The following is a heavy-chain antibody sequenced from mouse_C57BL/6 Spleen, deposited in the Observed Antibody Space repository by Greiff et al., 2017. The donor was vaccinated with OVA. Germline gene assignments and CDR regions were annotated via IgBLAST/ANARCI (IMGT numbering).Heavy chain of an antibody. D-gene: IGHD2-12*01. Sequence: LEESGAELVKPGASVKISCKASGYAFSSYWMNWVKQRPGKGLEWIGQIYPGDGDTNYNGKFKGKATLTADKSSSTAYMQLSSLTSEDSAVYFCARVTYYYAMDYWGQGTSVTVSS. CDR1: GYAFSSYW. CDR2: IYPGDGDT. J-gene: IGHJ4*01. CDR3: ARVTYYYAMDY. V-gene: IGHV1-80*01.